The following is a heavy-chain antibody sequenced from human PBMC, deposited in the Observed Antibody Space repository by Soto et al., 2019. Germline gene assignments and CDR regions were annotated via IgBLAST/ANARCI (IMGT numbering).Heavy chain of an antibody. Sequence: SETLSLTCAVSGYSISSSNWWGWVRQPPGRGLEWIGYISYSGTTYYNPSLKSRVTMSIDTSKNLFFLDLSSVTAVDTAVYYCAKNTGGTRGPYFDYWGQGSLVTVAS. V-gene: IGHV4-28*01. D-gene: IGHD1-1*01. CDR3: AKNTGGTRGPYFDY. CDR1: GYSISSSNW. CDR2: ISYSGTT. J-gene: IGHJ4*02.